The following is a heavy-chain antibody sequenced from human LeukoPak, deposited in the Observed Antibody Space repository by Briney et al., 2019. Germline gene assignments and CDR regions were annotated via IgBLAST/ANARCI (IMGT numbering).Heavy chain of an antibody. CDR2: IYPGDSDT. D-gene: IGHD3-22*01. V-gene: IGHV5-51*01. J-gene: IGHJ4*02. Sequence: GESLKISCKASGYSFTSYFIGWVRQLPGKGLEWMAIIYPGDSDTRYSPSFQGQVTISADNSINTAYLQWSSLKASDPAIYYCARSSDSGGYYDYFDYWGQGTLVTVSS. CDR3: ARSSDSGGYYDYFDY. CDR1: GYSFTSYF.